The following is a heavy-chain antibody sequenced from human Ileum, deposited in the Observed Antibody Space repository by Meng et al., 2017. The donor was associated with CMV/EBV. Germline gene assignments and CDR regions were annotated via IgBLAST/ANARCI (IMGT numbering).Heavy chain of an antibody. Sequence: SGFTFSRYAMSWVRQAPGKGLEWVSAISGSGGSTYYADSVKGRFTISRDNSKNTLYLQMNSLRAEDTAVYYCAKEYYYDARNWLDPWGQGTLVTVSS. D-gene: IGHD3-22*01. CDR1: GFTFSRYA. CDR3: AKEYYYDARNWLDP. V-gene: IGHV3-23*01. CDR2: ISGSGGST. J-gene: IGHJ5*02.